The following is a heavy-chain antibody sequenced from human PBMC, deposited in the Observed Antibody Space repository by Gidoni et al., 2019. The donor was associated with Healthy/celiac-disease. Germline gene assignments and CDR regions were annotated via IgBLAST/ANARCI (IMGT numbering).Heavy chain of an antibody. J-gene: IGHJ6*02. CDR1: GFTFSSDA. V-gene: IGHV3-30-3*01. Sequence: QVQLVESGGGVVQPGRSLRLSCAASGFTFSSDAMHWVRQAPGKGLGWVAVISYDGSNKYYADSVKGRFTISRDNSKNTLYLQMNSLRAEDTAVYYCARELAAAGTWSFYGMDVWGQGTTVTVSS. CDR2: ISYDGSNK. D-gene: IGHD6-13*01. CDR3: ARELAAAGTWSFYGMDV.